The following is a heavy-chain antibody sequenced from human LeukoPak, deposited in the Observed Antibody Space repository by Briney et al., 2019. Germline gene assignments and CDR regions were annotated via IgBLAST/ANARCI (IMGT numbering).Heavy chain of an antibody. V-gene: IGHV1-2*02. CDR1: GYTFTGYD. CDR2: INTNSGGT. Sequence: ASVKVSCKASGYTFTGYDIHWVRQAPGQGLEWMGWINTNSGGTNYAQKFQGRVTMTRDTSITTAYMELSRLRSDDTAVYYCARGPYLVRGVIIDYWGQRTLVTVSS. CDR3: ARGPYLVRGVIIDY. D-gene: IGHD3-10*01. J-gene: IGHJ4*02.